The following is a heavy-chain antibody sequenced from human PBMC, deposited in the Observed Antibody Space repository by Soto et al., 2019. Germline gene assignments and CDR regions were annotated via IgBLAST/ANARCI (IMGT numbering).Heavy chain of an antibody. V-gene: IGHV3-30-3*01. CDR3: VRDKSPYSSGWHNRHFDY. CDR2: ISYDGSNK. Sequence: QVQLVESGGGVVQPGRSLRLSCAASGFTFSSYAMHWVRQAPGKGLEWVAVISYDGSNKYYADSVKGRFTISRDNSKTLYLQMNSLRAEDTAVYYCVRDKSPYSSGWHNRHFDYWGQVTLVTVSS. J-gene: IGHJ4*02. CDR1: GFTFSSYA. D-gene: IGHD6-19*01.